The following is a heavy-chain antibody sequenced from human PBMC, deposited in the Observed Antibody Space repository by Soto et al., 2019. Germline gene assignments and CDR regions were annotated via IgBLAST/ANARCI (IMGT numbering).Heavy chain of an antibody. CDR2: ISGSGGST. CDR1: GFTFSSYA. CDR3: AKAVRYGDRGYYFDY. V-gene: IGHV3-23*01. D-gene: IGHD4-17*01. Sequence: EVQLLESGGGLVQPGGSLRLSCAASGFTFSSYAMSWVRQAPGKGLEWVSAISGSGGSTYYADSVKGRFTISRDNAKNTLYLQMNSLRAEDTAVYYCAKAVRYGDRGYYFDYWGQGTLVTVSS. J-gene: IGHJ4*02.